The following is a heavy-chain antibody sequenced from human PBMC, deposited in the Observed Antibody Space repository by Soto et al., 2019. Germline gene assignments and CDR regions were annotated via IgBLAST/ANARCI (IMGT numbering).Heavy chain of an antibody. CDR1: GFTFSSYS. V-gene: IGHV3-48*02. CDR2: ISSSSSTI. D-gene: IGHD6-6*01. CDR3: AREHSSSGLNWFDP. J-gene: IGHJ5*02. Sequence: GGSLRLSCAASGFTFSSYSMNWVRQAPGKGLEWVSYISSSSSTIYYADSVKGRFTISRDNAKNSLYLQMSSLRDEDTAVYYCAREHSSSGLNWFDPWGQGTLVTVSS.